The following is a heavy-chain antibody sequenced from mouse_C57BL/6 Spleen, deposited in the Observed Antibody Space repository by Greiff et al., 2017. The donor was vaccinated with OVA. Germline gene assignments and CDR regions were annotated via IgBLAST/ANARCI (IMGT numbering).Heavy chain of an antibody. D-gene: IGHD2-1*01. V-gene: IGHV5-17*01. Sequence: EVKLMESGGGLVKPGGSLKLSCAASGFTFSDYGMHWVRQAPEKGLEWVAYISSGSSTIYYADTVKGRFTISRDNAKNTLFLQMTSLRSEDTAMYYCARGKRDAMDYWGQGTSVTVSS. CDR1: GFTFSDYG. CDR2: ISSGSSTI. J-gene: IGHJ4*01. CDR3: ARGKRDAMDY.